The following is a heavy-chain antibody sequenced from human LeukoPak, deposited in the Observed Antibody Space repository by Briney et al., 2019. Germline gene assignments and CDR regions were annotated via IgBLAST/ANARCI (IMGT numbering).Heavy chain of an antibody. CDR3: ARSDYRWFDP. Sequence: SETLSLTCAVSGYSISSGYYWGWTRQPPGKGLEWIGSIYHSGSTYYNPSLKSRVTISVDTSKNQFSLKLSSVTAADTAVYYCARSDYRWFDPWGQGTLVTVSS. CDR1: GYSISSGYY. V-gene: IGHV4-38-2*01. CDR2: IYHSGST. D-gene: IGHD4-11*01. J-gene: IGHJ5*02.